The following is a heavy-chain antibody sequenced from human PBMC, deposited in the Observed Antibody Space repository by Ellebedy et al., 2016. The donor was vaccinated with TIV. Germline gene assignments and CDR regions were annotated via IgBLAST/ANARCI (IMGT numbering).Heavy chain of an antibody. CDR3: ARTDPWQPIDD. Sequence: MPSETLSLTCSVPGGSVSSTRYYWAWIRQPPGKGLEYIGSVYYSGSPYYNPSFKSRVTLSADTSKTQFSLNLRTVTAADTAVYYCARTDPWQPIDDWGQGILVSVSS. V-gene: IGHV4-39*01. CDR2: VYYSGSP. CDR1: GGSVSSTRYY. D-gene: IGHD2-21*02. J-gene: IGHJ4*02.